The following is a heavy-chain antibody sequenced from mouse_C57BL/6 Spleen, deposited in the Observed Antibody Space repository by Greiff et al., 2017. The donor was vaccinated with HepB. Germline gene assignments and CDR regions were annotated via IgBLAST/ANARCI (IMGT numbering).Heavy chain of an antibody. V-gene: IGHV1-82*01. J-gene: IGHJ2*01. CDR3: AKFITTAPYYFDY. D-gene: IGHD1-1*01. Sequence: QVQLQQSGPELVKPGASVKISCKASGYAFSSSWMNWVKQRPGKGLEWIGRIYPGDGDTNYNGKFKGKATLTEDKSSSTAYMQLSSLTSEDSAVYFCAKFITTAPYYFDYWGQGTTLTVSS. CDR1: GYAFSSSW. CDR2: IYPGDGDT.